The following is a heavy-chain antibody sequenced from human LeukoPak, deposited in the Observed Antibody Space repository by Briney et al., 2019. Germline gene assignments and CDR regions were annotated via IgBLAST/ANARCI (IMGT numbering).Heavy chain of an antibody. V-gene: IGHV3-64*01. CDR1: GFTFSSYA. J-gene: IGHJ4*02. Sequence: GGSLRLSCAASGFTFSSYAMHWVRQAPGKGLEYVSAISSNGGSTYYANSVKGRFTISRDNSKNTLYLQMGSLRAEDMAVYYCARDLRGSLPGYWGQGTLVTVSS. D-gene: IGHD3-10*01. CDR2: ISSNGGST. CDR3: ARDLRGSLPGY.